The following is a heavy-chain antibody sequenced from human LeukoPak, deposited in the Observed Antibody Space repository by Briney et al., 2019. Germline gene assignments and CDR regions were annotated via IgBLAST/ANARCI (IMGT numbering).Heavy chain of an antibody. D-gene: IGHD2-15*01. V-gene: IGHV3-30*02. CDR3: AKDRRGYCSGGSCYYNFDY. Sequence: GGSLRLSCAASGFTFSSYGMHWVRQAPGKGLEWVAVIWYDGSNKYYADSVKGRFTISRDNSKNTLYLQMNSLRAEDTAVYYCAKDRRGYCSGGSCYYNFDYWGQGTLVTVSS. CDR2: IWYDGSNK. CDR1: GFTFSSYG. J-gene: IGHJ4*02.